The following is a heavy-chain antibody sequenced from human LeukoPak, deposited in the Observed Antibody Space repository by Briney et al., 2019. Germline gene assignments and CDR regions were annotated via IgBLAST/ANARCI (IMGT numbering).Heavy chain of an antibody. CDR3: ARDPRGGNYYYYMDV. V-gene: IGHV1-2*02. D-gene: IGHD3-16*01. J-gene: IGHJ6*03. CDR1: GYTFTGYY. Sequence: ASLKVSCKASGYTFTGYYMHWVRQAPGQGLEWMGWINPNSGGTNYAQKFQGRVTMTRDTSISTAYMELSRLRSDDTAVYYCARDPRGGNYYYYMDVWGKGTTVTVSS. CDR2: INPNSGGT.